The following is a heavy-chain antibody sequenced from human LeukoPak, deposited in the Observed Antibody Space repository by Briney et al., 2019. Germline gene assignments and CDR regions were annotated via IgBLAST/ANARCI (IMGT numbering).Heavy chain of an antibody. CDR3: ARDIRYYGSGSYYRPDY. V-gene: IGHV3-30-3*01. CDR2: ISYDGSNK. Sequence: GGSLRLSCAASGFTFSSYAMHWVRQAPGKGLEWVAVISYDGSNKYYADSVKGRFTISRDNSKNTLYLQMNSLRAEDTAVYYCARDIRYYGSGSYYRPDYWGQGTLVTVSS. CDR1: GFTFSSYA. D-gene: IGHD3-10*01. J-gene: IGHJ4*02.